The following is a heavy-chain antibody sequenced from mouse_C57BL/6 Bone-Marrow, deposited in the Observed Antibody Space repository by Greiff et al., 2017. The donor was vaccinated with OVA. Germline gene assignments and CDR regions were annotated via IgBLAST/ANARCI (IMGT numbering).Heavy chain of an antibody. CDR3: ARESITTVVAWYFDV. D-gene: IGHD1-1*01. CDR2: ISDGGSYT. CDR1: GFTFSSYA. V-gene: IGHV5-4*01. J-gene: IGHJ1*03. Sequence: EVQVVESGGGLVKPGGSLKLSCAASGFTFSSYAMSWVRQTPEKRLEWVATISDGGSYTYYPDNVKGRFTISRDNAKNNLYLQMSHLKSEDTAMYYCARESITTVVAWYFDVWGTGTTVTVSS.